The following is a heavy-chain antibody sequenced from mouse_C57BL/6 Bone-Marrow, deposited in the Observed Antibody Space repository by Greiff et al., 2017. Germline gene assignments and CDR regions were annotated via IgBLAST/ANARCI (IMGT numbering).Heavy chain of an antibody. J-gene: IGHJ1*03. CDR2: IYPGSGST. D-gene: IGHD1-1*01. CDR3: ARATVVATEWYFDV. Sequence: QVQLQQPRAELVKPGASVKMSCKASGYTFTSYWITWVKQRPGQGLEWIGDIYPGSGSTNYNEKFKSKATLTVDTSSSTAYMQLSSLTSEDSAVYYCARATVVATEWYFDVWGTGTTVTVSS. CDR1: GYTFTSYW. V-gene: IGHV1-55*01.